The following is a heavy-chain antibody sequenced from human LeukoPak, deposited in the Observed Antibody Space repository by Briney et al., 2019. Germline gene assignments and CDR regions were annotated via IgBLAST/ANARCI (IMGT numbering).Heavy chain of an antibody. CDR3: ARATPYYYYGSGSYYY. CDR1: GGSISSSSYY. J-gene: IGHJ4*02. Sequence: SETLSLTCTVSGGSISSSSYYWGWIRQPPGKGLEWIGEINHSGSTNYNPSLKSRVTISVDTSKNQFSLKLSSVTAADTAVYYCARATPYYYYGSGSYYYWGQGTLVTVSS. CDR2: INHSGST. D-gene: IGHD3-10*01. V-gene: IGHV4-39*07.